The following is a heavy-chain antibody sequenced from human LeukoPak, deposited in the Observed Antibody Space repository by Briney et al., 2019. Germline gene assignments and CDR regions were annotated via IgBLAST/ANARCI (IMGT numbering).Heavy chain of an antibody. J-gene: IGHJ4*02. CDR2: IWYDGSNK. V-gene: IGHV3-33*01. CDR1: GFTFSSYG. Sequence: GGSLRLSCAASGFTFSSYGMHWVRQAPGKGLEWVAVIWYDGSNKCYADSVKGRFTISRDNSKNTLYLQMNSLRAEDTAVYHCARDEFNYYDSSGYYSHFDYWGQGTLVTVSS. D-gene: IGHD3-22*01. CDR3: ARDEFNYYDSSGYYSHFDY.